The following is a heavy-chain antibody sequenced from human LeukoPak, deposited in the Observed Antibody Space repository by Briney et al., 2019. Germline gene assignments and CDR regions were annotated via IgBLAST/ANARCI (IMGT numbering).Heavy chain of an antibody. CDR3: AGYCSGDCGGYYYFDY. V-gene: IGHV1-69*13. D-gene: IGHD2-15*01. CDR1: GGTFSSYA. Sequence: SVKVSCKASGGTFSSYAISWVRQAPGQGLEWMGGIIPIFDTANYAQKFQGRVTITADESTSTAYMELSSLRSEDTAVYYCAGYCSGDCGGYYYFDYWGQGTLVTVSS. CDR2: IIPIFDTA. J-gene: IGHJ4*02.